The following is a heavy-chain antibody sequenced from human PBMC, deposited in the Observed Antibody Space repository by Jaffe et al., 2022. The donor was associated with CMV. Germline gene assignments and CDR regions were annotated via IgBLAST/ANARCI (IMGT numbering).Heavy chain of an antibody. D-gene: IGHD1-1*01. CDR2: IRSKTDGGAP. V-gene: IGHV3-15*01. J-gene: IGHJ6*03. CDR1: GFTFSNTW. Sequence: EVQLVESGGGLVKPGGSLTLSCAASGFTFSNTWMSWVRQAPGKGLESVGRIRSKTDGGAPEYAAPLKGRFTISRDDSKNTLYLQMHSLEIEDTGVYYCVTDWVPTGTGDYNYYHMDVWGKGTTVTVSS. CDR3: VTDWVPTGTGDYNYYHMDV.